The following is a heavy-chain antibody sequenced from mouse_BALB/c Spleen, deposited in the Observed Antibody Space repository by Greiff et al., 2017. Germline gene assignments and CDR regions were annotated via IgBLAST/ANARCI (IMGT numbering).Heavy chain of an antibody. CDR2: ISTDGSTI. D-gene: IGHD2-13*01. Sequence: EVKLMESGGGLVQPGGSLKLSCAASGFAFSRYWMSWVRQAPGKGLEWVGEISTDGSTINYPASLKDQFIISRDNAKNTLYLQMSKVRSEDTALYYCARRGYGDCVFAMDYWGQGTSVTVSS. V-gene: IGHV4-1*02. J-gene: IGHJ4*01. CDR1: GFAFSRYW. CDR3: ARRGYGDCVFAMDY.